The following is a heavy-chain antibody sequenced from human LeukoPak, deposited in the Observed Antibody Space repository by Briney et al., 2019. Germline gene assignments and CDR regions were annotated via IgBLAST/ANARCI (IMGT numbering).Heavy chain of an antibody. Sequence: GGSLRLSCAASGFTFSSYVMHWVRQAPGKGLEWVAIISYDGSNEYYADSVKGRFTISRDNAKNSLSLRMNSLSAEDTAVYYCATGYSSGWYFYFQHWGQGSLVSVSS. CDR3: ATGYSSGWYFYFQH. J-gene: IGHJ1*01. D-gene: IGHD6-19*01. CDR2: ISYDGSNE. CDR1: GFTFSSYV. V-gene: IGHV3-30*04.